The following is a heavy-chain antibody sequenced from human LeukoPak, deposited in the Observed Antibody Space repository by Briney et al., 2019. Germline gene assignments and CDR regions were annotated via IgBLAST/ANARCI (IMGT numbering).Heavy chain of an antibody. CDR3: AKASGYCSGGSCYALGY. Sequence: PGGSLRLSCAASGFTFSSYGMHWVRQAPGKGLEWVAFIRYDGSNKYYADSVKGRFTISRDNSKNSLYLQMNSLRTEDTALYYCAKASGYCSGGSCYALGYWGQGTLVTVSS. CDR1: GFTFSSYG. V-gene: IGHV3-30*02. J-gene: IGHJ4*02. CDR2: IRYDGSNK. D-gene: IGHD2-15*01.